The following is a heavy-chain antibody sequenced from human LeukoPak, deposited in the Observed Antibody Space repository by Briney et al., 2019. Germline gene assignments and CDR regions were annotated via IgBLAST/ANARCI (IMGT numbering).Heavy chain of an antibody. CDR1: GFTFSSYS. D-gene: IGHD3-3*01. J-gene: IGHJ4*02. CDR3: ARDASTYYDFWSGYYDY. Sequence: HPGGSLRLSCAASGFTFSSYSMNWVRQAPGKGLEWVSSISSSSSYIYYADSVKGRFTISRDNSKNTLYLQMNSLRAEDTAVYYCARDASTYYDFWSGYYDYWGQGTLVTVSS. V-gene: IGHV3-21*01. CDR2: ISSSSSYI.